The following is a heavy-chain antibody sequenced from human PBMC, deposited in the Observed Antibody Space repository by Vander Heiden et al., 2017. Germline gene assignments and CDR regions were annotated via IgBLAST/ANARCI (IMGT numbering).Heavy chain of an antibody. CDR3: ARDATLARGGVLDH. CDR1: GFSFHDYS. V-gene: IGHV3-49*03. CDR2: IRKRAFGGTT. J-gene: IGHJ4*02. D-gene: IGHD2-15*01. Sequence: EVHLAESGGGLVQPVRSLRLSCTASGFSFHDYSLSWFRRAPGKGLEWVGFIRKRAFGGTTEYAASVRGRFTLSWEDSKNVAYLQMDSLSTEDTAIYYCARDATLARGGVLDHWGQGTLVTVSS.